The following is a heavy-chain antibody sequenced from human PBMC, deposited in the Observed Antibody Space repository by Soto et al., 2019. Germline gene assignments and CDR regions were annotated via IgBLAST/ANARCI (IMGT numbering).Heavy chain of an antibody. D-gene: IGHD3-3*01. J-gene: IGHJ4*02. CDR1: GFTFSSYA. CDR3: AKVIDDFWSGLDY. V-gene: IGHV3-23*01. Sequence: GESLKISCAASGFTFSSYAMSWVRQAPGKGLEWVSAISGSGGSTYYADSVKGRFTSSRDNTKNTLYLQMNSLRAEDTAVYYCAKVIDDFWSGLDYWGQGTLVTVSS. CDR2: ISGSGGST.